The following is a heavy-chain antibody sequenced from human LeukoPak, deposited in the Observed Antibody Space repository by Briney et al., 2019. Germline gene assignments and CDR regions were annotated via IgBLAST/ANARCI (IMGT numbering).Heavy chain of an antibody. V-gene: IGHV4-4*02. CDR3: ARLRYYDSSGYWYMDV. D-gene: IGHD3-22*01. Sequence: SGTLSLTCAVSGGYISSSNWWSWVRQPPGKGLEWIGEIYHSGSTNYNPSLKNRVTISVDKSKNQFSLKLSSVTAADTAVYYCARLRYYDSSGYWYMDVWGKGTTVTISS. J-gene: IGHJ6*03. CDR1: GGYISSSNW. CDR2: IYHSGST.